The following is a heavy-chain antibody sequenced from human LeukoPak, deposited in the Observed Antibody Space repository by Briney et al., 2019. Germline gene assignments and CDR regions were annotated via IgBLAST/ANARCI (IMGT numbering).Heavy chain of an antibody. V-gene: IGHV3-23*01. CDR2: ISGSGGST. CDR1: GFTFDDYG. CDR3: ANPIAAAVS. Sequence: GGSLRLSCAASGFTFDDYGMSWVRQAPGEGLEWVSAISGSGGSTYYAVSVKGRFTISRDNSKNTLYLQMNSLRAEDTAVYYCANPIAAAVSWGKGTMVTVSS. D-gene: IGHD6-13*01. J-gene: IGHJ3*01.